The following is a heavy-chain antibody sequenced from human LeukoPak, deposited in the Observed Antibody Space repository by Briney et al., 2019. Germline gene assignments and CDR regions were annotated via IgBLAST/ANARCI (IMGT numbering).Heavy chain of an antibody. CDR1: GYTFTSYG. Sequence: ASVKVSCKASGYTFTSYGISWVRQAPGQGLEWMGWISAYNGNTNYAQKLQGRVTMTTDTSTSTAYTELRSLRSDDTAVYYCARDIHSSSWTDAFDIWGQGTMVTVSS. CDR3: ARDIHSSSWTDAFDI. D-gene: IGHD6-13*01. J-gene: IGHJ3*02. V-gene: IGHV1-18*01. CDR2: ISAYNGNT.